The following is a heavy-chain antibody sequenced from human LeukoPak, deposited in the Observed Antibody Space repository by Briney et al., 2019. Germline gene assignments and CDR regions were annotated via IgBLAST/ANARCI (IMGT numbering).Heavy chain of an antibody. D-gene: IGHD6-13*01. CDR3: ARDVGSSWYTNWFDP. CDR1: GNTFTGYY. Sequence: GASVKVSCKASGNTFTGYYLHWMRQAPGQGLECMGWINFNTGATKYVQKFQGRVTMTRDTSISTAYMELSGLTSDDTAVYYCARDVGSSWYTNWFDPWGQGTLVTVPS. J-gene: IGHJ5*02. V-gene: IGHV1-2*02. CDR2: INFNTGAT.